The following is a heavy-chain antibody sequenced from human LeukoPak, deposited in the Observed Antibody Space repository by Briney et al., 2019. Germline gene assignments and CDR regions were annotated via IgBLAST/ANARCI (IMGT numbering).Heavy chain of an antibody. CDR3: ARDPYDSNNYCVD. D-gene: IGHD3-16*01. CDR1: GGSISSYY. V-gene: IGHV4-59*01. Sequence: SETLSLTCTVSGGSISSYYWSWIRQPPGKGLEWIGYIYYSGSTNYNPSLKSRVTISVDTSKNQFSLKLSSVTAADTAVYYCARDPYDSNNYCVDWGQGTLVTVSS. J-gene: IGHJ4*02. CDR2: IYYSGST.